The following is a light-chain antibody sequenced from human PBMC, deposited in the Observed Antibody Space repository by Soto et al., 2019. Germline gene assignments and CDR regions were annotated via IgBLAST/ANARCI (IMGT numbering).Light chain of an antibody. CDR2: DAT. CDR3: QQYHTWT. Sequence: DIQMTRSPATLCGSVGDSVTFNCRASQSVSTWLAWYQQEPGKAPKLLISDATSFESGVPSRFSGSGSGTEFPLTISSLQPDDFATYYCQQYHTWTFGQGTKVDIK. J-gene: IGKJ1*01. CDR1: QSVSTW. V-gene: IGKV1-5*01.